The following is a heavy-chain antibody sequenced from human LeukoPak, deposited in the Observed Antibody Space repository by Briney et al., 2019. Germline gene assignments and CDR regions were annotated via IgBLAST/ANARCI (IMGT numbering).Heavy chain of an antibody. CDR3: ARLDRSQSIGF. J-gene: IGHJ4*02. V-gene: IGHV4-39*01. D-gene: IGHD2-15*01. Sequence: SQTLSLTCTVSGVSISSNDYYSGWIRQPPRKGLECVGGIYYTVNPYYSPSLKSRVTISVDTSKNQFSLKLSSVTAADTAVYYCARLDRSQSIGFWGQGTLVTVSS. CDR2: IYYTVNP. CDR1: GVSISSNDYY.